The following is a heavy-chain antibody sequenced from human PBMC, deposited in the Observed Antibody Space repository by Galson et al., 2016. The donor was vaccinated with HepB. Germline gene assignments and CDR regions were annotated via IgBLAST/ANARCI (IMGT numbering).Heavy chain of an antibody. CDR2: IDSDGLNT. D-gene: IGHD7-27*01. V-gene: IGHV3-74*01. CDR1: GFTSSDFW. Sequence: SLRLSCAASGFTSSDFWIHWVRQVPGRGLVWVSRIDSDGLNTNYADSVKGRFTISRDNAKNTVYLQMNSLGVEDTAVYYCARDINWVSFDFWGQGTLVTVSS. J-gene: IGHJ4*02. CDR3: ARDINWVSFDF.